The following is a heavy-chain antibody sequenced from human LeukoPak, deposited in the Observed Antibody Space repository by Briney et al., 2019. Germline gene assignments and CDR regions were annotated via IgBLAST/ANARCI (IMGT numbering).Heavy chain of an antibody. CDR2: IYSGGST. J-gene: IGHJ2*01. V-gene: IGHV4-4*07. D-gene: IGHD1-26*01. Sequence: SETLSLTCTVSGGSMSSYYWSWIRQPAGKGLEWIGRIYSGGSTNYNPSLKSRVTMSVDTSKNQFSLKLSSVTAADTAVYYCARAGSMASFQPDFWGRGTLVTVSS. CDR3: ARAGSMASFQPDF. CDR1: GGSMSSYY.